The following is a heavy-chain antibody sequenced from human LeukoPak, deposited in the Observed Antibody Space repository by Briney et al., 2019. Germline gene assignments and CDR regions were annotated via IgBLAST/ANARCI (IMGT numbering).Heavy chain of an antibody. Sequence: ASVKVSCKASGYTFTSYAMNWVRQAPGQGLEWMGWINTNTGNPTYAQGFTGRFVFSLDTSVSTAYLQISSLKAEGTAVYYCARDQRSLRFLEWSFRQNWFDPWGQGTLVTVSS. V-gene: IGHV7-4-1*02. D-gene: IGHD3-3*01. J-gene: IGHJ5*02. CDR3: ARDQRSLRFLEWSFRQNWFDP. CDR1: GYTFTSYA. CDR2: INTNTGNP.